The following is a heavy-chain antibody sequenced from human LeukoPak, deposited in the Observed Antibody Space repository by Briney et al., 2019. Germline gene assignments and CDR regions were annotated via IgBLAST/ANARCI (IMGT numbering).Heavy chain of an antibody. CDR2: ISSSSSYT. D-gene: IGHD6-13*01. V-gene: IGHV3-11*06. CDR3: ARDGKAAAVDAFDI. Sequence: GGSLRPSCAVSGFSLSDYYMNWIRQAPGKGLEWVSYISSSSSYTNYADSVKGRFTISRDNAKNSLYLQMNSLRAEDTAVYYCARDGKAAAVDAFDIWGQGTMVTVSS. CDR1: GFSLSDYY. J-gene: IGHJ3*02.